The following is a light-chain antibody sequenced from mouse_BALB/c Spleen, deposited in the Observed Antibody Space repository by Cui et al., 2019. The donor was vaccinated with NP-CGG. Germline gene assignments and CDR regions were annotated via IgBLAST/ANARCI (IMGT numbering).Light chain of an antibody. Sequence: QAVVTQESALTTSPGETVTLTCRSSTGAVTTSNYANWVQEKPDHLFTGLIGGTNNRAPAAPARFSGSLIGDKAALTITGAQTEDEAIYFCALWYSNHWVFGGGTKLTVL. CDR2: GTN. CDR1: TGAVTTSNY. J-gene: IGLJ1*01. CDR3: ALWYSNHWV. V-gene: IGLV1*01.